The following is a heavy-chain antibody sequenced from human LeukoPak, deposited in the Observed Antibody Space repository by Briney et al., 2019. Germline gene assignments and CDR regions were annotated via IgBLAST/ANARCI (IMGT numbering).Heavy chain of an antibody. J-gene: IGHJ6*02. V-gene: IGHV1-18*01. CDR2: ISAYNGNT. CDR1: GYTFTSYG. CDR3: ALSRIAPYYYYGMDV. Sequence: ASVKVSCKASGYTFTSYGISWVRQAPGQGPEWMGWISAYNGNTNYAQKLQGRVTMTTDTSTSTAYMELRSLRSDDTAVYYCALSRIAPYYYYGMDVWGQGTTVTVSS.